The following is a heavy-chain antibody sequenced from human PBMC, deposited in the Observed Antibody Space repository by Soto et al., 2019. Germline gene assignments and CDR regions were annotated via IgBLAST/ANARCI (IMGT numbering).Heavy chain of an antibody. J-gene: IGHJ5*02. Sequence: QVQLVQSGAEVKKPGASVKVSGKASGYTFTAYYIHWVRQAPGQGLEWMGWINPNSDGTDYAQKFQGRVSMTRDTSIRIADLQRSRLRSVATAVYYCASRYNYGSTWGQGALVAVSA. CDR3: ASRYNYGST. V-gene: IGHV1-2*02. D-gene: IGHD5-18*01. CDR1: GYTFTAYY. CDR2: INPNSDGT.